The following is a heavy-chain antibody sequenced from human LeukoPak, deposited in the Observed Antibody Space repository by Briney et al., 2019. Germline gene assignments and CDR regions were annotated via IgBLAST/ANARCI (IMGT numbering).Heavy chain of an antibody. CDR3: ARDQGLKWFDP. Sequence: ASVKVSCKSSGYTFSIYGISWVRQAPGQGLEWMGWISGYNGNTNYAQKLQGRVTMTTDTSTSTAYKELRSLRSDDTAGYYCARDQGLKWFDPWGQGTLVTVSS. CDR2: ISGYNGNT. CDR1: GYTFSIYG. J-gene: IGHJ5*02. V-gene: IGHV1-18*01. D-gene: IGHD3-22*01.